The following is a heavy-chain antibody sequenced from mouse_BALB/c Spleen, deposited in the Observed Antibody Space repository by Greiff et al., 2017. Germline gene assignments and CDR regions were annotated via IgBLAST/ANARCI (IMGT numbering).Heavy chain of an antibody. D-gene: IGHD1-2*01. Sequence: QVQLQQSGPGLVAPSQSLSITCTVSGFSLTSYGVHWVRQPPGKGLEWLGVIWAGGSTNYNSALMSRLSISKDNSKSQVFLKMNSLQTDDTAMYYCARDPLIHYYPWDYWGQGTSVTVSS. J-gene: IGHJ4*01. CDR1: GFSLTSYG. CDR2: IWAGGST. V-gene: IGHV2-9*02. CDR3: ARDPLIHYYPWDY.